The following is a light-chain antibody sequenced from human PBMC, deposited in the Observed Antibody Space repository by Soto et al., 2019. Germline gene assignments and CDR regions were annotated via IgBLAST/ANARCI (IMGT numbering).Light chain of an antibody. CDR2: EVS. Sequence: QSALTQPASVSGSPGQSITISCTGTSSNVGGYNYVSWYQQHPGKAPKLIIYEVSNRPSGVSNRFSGSKSDNTASLTISGLQAEDEADYYCSSYTSSNTYVFGTGTKPHRP. CDR3: SSYTSSNTYV. V-gene: IGLV2-14*01. J-gene: IGLJ1*01. CDR1: SSNVGGYNY.